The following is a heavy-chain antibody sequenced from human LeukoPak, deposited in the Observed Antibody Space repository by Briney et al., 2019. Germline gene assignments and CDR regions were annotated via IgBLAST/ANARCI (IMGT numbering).Heavy chain of an antibody. CDR1: GGTFSSYA. D-gene: IGHD4-17*01. Sequence: PGASVKVSCKASGGTFSSYAISWVRQAPGQGLEWMGGIIPIFGTANYAQKFQGRVTITADESTSTAYMELSRLRSDDTAVYYCARSVNDAFDIWGQGTMVTVSS. CDR2: IIPIFGTA. V-gene: IGHV1-69*13. CDR3: ARSVNDAFDI. J-gene: IGHJ3*02.